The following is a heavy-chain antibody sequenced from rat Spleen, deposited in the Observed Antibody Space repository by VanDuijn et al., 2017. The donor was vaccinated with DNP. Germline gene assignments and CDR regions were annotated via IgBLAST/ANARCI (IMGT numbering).Heavy chain of an antibody. CDR1: GFSLLTNS. J-gene: IGHJ4*01. Sequence: QVQLKESGPGLVQTSQTLSLTCTVSGFSLLTNSVHWVRQPPGKGLEWVGAMWSGGSTDYNSTLKSRLSISRDTSKSQVFLKMNSLQTEDTATYYCARDRPNYGYYGYAMDAWGQGTSVTVSS. CDR3: ARDRPNYGYYGYAMDA. V-gene: IGHV2-1*01. CDR2: MWSGGST. D-gene: IGHD1-11*01.